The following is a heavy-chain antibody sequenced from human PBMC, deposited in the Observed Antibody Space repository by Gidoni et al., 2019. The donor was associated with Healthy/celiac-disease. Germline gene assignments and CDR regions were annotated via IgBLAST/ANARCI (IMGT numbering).Heavy chain of an antibody. J-gene: IGHJ4*02. CDR2: IIPIFGTA. D-gene: IGHD5-12*01. Sequence: QVPLVQSGAEVTKPGPSVNVSCKASGGTFSSYALRWVRQAPGQGLEWMGGIIPIFGTANYAQKFQGRVTITADESTSTAYMELSSLRSEDTAVYYCASPRGYSGYPVWGQGTLVTVSS. CDR3: ASPRGYSGYPV. V-gene: IGHV1-69*01. CDR1: GGTFSSYA.